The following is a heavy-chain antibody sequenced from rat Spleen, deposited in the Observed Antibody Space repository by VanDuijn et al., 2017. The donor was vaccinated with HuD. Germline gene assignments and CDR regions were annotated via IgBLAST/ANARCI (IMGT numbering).Heavy chain of an antibody. CDR3: ARHGGLRNWFAY. CDR1: GLHFRNYD. J-gene: IGHJ3*01. D-gene: IGHD4-1*01. CDR2: ISTGGDNT. V-gene: IGHV5S13*01. Sequence: DVQLVESGGGLVQPGRPLKISCTDSGLHFRNYDMAWVRQAPTRGLEWIASISTGGDNTYYRDSVKGRFTISRDDAKNTQYLQMDSLRSEDTATYYCARHGGLRNWFAYWGQGTLVTVSS.